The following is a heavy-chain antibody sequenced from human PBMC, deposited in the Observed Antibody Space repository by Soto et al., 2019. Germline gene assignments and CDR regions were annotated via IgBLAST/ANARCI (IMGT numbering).Heavy chain of an antibody. CDR1: GFTFNTHP. J-gene: IGHJ4*02. D-gene: IGHD3-3*01. Sequence: QVQLVESGGGVVQPGTSLRLSCAASGFTFNTHPLYWVRQAPGKGLEWVAFISYDGTNKFYADSVKGRFTSSRDTSKSTLYLQMYSLRDDDTAVSDWSRGVEGWYFYYWGRGTLVTVSS. V-gene: IGHV3-30-3*01. CDR2: ISYDGTNK. CDR3: SRGVEGWYFYY.